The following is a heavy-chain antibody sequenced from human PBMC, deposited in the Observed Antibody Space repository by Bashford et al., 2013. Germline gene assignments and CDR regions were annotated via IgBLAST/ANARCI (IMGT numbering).Heavy chain of an antibody. V-gene: IGHV3-7*01. CDR3: ARGACSGGSCSSFSDFFDY. J-gene: IGHJ4*02. Sequence: PRKGTVEVGGQYKARWGETYYADSVEGRFTISRDNTKNSLFLQMNGLRVNDTAVYYCARGACSGGSCSSFSDFFDYWGLGTPVTVSS. CDR2: KARWGET. D-gene: IGHD2-15*01.